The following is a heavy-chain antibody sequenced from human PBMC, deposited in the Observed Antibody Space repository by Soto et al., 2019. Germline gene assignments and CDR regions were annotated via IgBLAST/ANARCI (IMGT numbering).Heavy chain of an antibody. CDR3: ARERGKAAAVHFDY. CDR2: ISSSSSTI. V-gene: IGHV3-48*01. D-gene: IGHD6-13*01. CDR1: GFTFSSYS. Sequence: GGSLRLSCAASGFTFSSYSMNWVRQAPGKGLEWVSYISSSSSTIYYADSVKGRFTISRDNAKNSLYLQMNSLRAEDTAVYYCARERGKAAAVHFDYWGQGTRVTVSS. J-gene: IGHJ4*02.